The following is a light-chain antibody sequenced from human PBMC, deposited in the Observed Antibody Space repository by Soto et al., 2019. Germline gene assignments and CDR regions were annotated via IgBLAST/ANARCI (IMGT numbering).Light chain of an antibody. CDR3: QQYYSTPIS. CDR1: QSFLYSPNNKNY. V-gene: IGKV4-1*01. CDR2: WAS. Sequence: DIVMTQSPDSLAVSLGERATINCKSSQSFLYSPNNKNYLAWYQHKPGQPPKMLIYWASTRESGVPDRFSGSGSGTDFTLTISSLQAEDVAVYYCQQYYSTPISFGQGKRMEIK. J-gene: IGKJ5*01.